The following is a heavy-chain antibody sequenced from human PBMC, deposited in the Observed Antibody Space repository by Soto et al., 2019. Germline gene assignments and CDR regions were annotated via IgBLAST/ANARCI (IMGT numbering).Heavy chain of an antibody. CDR1: GGSISNSVYS. J-gene: IGHJ2*01. Sequence: QVQLQESGPGLAKPSETLSLTCTVSGGSISNSVYSWGWVRQSPEKGLEYIGSISYSGNAYYNPSLKSRVTMSVDASKNQFSLKLSSLNAADSAVYYCARRDWYFDLWGRGTLVTVSS. V-gene: IGHV4-39*01. CDR3: ARRDWYFDL. CDR2: ISYSGNA.